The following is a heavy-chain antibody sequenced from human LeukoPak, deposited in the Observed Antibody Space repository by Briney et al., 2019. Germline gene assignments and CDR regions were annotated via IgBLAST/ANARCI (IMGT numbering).Heavy chain of an antibody. J-gene: IGHJ3*02. CDR1: GGSFSGYY. D-gene: IGHD3-22*01. Sequence: PSETLSLTCAVYGGSFSGYYWSWIRQPPGKGLEWVGRIKSKTDGGTTDYAAPVKGRFTISRDDSKNTLYLQMNSLKTEDTAVYYCTTGFRKYYYDSSGYLKSAFDIWGQGTMVTVSS. CDR3: TTGFRKYYYDSSGYLKSAFDI. V-gene: IGHV3-15*01. CDR2: IKSKTDGGTT.